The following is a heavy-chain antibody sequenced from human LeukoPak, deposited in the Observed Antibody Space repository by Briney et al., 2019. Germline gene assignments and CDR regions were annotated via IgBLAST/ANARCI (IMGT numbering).Heavy chain of an antibody. Sequence: SETLSLTCTVSGGSISSNSYYWAWIRQPPGKGLEWIGTIYYSGNTYYNPSLKSRVTISIDTSKNQFSLKLGSVTAADTAVYYSSRLSYYNYYMDVWGKGTTVTVSS. CDR3: SRLSYYNYYMDV. CDR2: IYYSGNT. V-gene: IGHV4-39*01. J-gene: IGHJ6*03. CDR1: GGSISSNSYY.